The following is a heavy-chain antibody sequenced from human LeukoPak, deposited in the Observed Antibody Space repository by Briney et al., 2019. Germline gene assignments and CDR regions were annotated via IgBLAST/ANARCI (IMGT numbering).Heavy chain of an antibody. J-gene: IGHJ4*02. CDR1: GFTFTRSA. CDR3: AAETYYYDSSGYAFDY. CDR2: IVVGSGDT. V-gene: IGHV1-58*01. Sequence: ASVKVSCKASGFTFTRSAVQWVRQAREQRLEWIGWIVVGSGDTIYAQKFQERVTITWDMSTSTAYIALSSLRSEDTAVYYCAAETYYYDSSGYAFDYWGQGTLVTVSS. D-gene: IGHD3-22*01.